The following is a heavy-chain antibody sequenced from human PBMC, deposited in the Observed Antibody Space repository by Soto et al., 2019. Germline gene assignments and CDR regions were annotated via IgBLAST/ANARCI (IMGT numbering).Heavy chain of an antibody. Sequence: GDSLRISCKASGYSFSFYWIGWVRQMPGRGLELMAIMYPDGSDIRYSPSFEAHVTISADKSTSTAFLQWSSLKASDTAMYYCATAYVYDFENSNYYRDAFDIWGQGTLVTVSS. V-gene: IGHV5-51*01. D-gene: IGHD3-22*01. CDR1: GYSFSFYW. CDR2: MYPDGSDI. J-gene: IGHJ3*02. CDR3: ATAYVYDFENSNYYRDAFDI.